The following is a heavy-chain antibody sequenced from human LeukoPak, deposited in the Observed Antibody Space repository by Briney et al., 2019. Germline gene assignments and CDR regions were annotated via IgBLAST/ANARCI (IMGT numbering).Heavy chain of an antibody. J-gene: IGHJ6*03. CDR1: GYTFTSYG. D-gene: IGHD2-2*01. CDR2: ISAYNGNT. CDR3: ARDWGCSSTSCSVEGIYYYYMDV. V-gene: IGHV1-18*01. Sequence: GASVKVSCKASGYTFTSYGISWVRQATGPGLEWMGWISAYNGNTNYAQKLQGRVTMTTDTSTSTAYMELRSLRSDDTAVYYCARDWGCSSTSCSVEGIYYYYMDVWGKGTTVTVSS.